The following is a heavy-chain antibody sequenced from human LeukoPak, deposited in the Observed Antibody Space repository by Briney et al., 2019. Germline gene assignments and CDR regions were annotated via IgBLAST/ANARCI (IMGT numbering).Heavy chain of an antibody. CDR3: AKSGYSSSWYPPWGAFDI. CDR1: GFTFDDYA. Sequence: GRSLRLSCAASGFTFDDYAMHWVRQAPGKGLEWVSGISWNSGSIGYADSVKGRFTISRDNAKNSLYLQMNSLRAEDMALYYCAKSGYSSSWYPPWGAFDIWGQGTMVTVSS. J-gene: IGHJ3*02. D-gene: IGHD6-13*01. V-gene: IGHV3-9*03. CDR2: ISWNSGSI.